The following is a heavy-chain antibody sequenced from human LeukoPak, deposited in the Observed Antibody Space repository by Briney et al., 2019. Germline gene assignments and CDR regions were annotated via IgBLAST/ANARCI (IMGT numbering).Heavy chain of an antibody. V-gene: IGHV4-38-2*01. D-gene: IGHD3-3*02. CDR2: IYHSGST. CDR1: GYSISSGYY. CDR3: ARHLGTSSLTRYYYYMDV. J-gene: IGHJ6*03. Sequence: SETLSLTCAVSGYSISSGYYWGWIRQLPGKGLEWIGSIYHSGSTYYNPSLKSRVTISVDTSKNQFSLKLSSVTAADTAVYYCARHLGTSSLTRYYYYMDVWGKGTTVTVSS.